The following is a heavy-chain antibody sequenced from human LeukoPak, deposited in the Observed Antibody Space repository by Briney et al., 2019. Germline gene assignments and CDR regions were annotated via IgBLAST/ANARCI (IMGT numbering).Heavy chain of an antibody. Sequence: PGKSLRLSCAASGFTFNSYGMHWVRQAPGKGLEWVAVIWYDGSNTYYADSVKGRFTISRDDSKNTLYLQMNSLRAEDTAVYYCARDLGSHLGTDYWGQGTLVTVSS. J-gene: IGHJ4*02. CDR2: IWYDGSNT. D-gene: IGHD1-1*01. CDR3: ARDLGSHLGTDY. CDR1: GFTFNSYG. V-gene: IGHV3-33*01.